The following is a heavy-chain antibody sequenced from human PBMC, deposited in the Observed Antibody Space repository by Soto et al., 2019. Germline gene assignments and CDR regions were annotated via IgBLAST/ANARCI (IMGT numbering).Heavy chain of an antibody. J-gene: IGHJ1*01. CDR3: ARPGTDCSGGSCYFVPEYFQH. CDR2: IWHDGSQK. D-gene: IGHD2-15*01. Sequence: QVQLVESGGGVVQPGRSLRLSCSASGFTFSAYGMHWVRQAPGKGPEWVAIIWHDGSQKYYAESVKGRFIISRDNSKDRLYLQMNNLRVEDTAVYYCARPGTDCSGGSCYFVPEYFQHWGRGTLVSVSS. CDR1: GFTFSAYG. V-gene: IGHV3-33*01.